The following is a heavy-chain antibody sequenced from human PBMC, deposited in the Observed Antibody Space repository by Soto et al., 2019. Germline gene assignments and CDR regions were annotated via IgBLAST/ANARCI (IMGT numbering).Heavy chain of an antibody. J-gene: IGHJ6*02. Sequence: RASVKVSCKASGYTFTTYGISWVRQAPGQGLEWMGWISPYNGNTNYAQKFQGRVTMTTDTSTSTAYMDLRSLRSDDTAVYFCARDWSPAAVYYYGMDVWGQGTTVTVSS. CDR2: ISPYNGNT. CDR3: ARDWSPAAVYYYGMDV. V-gene: IGHV1-18*01. CDR1: GYTFTTYG. D-gene: IGHD2-2*01.